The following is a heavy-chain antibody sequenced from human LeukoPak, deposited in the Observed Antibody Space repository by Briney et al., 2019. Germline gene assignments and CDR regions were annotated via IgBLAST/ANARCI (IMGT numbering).Heavy chain of an antibody. J-gene: IGHJ4*02. CDR1: GYTFTDRY. D-gene: IGHD3-16*01. Sequence: GASVKVSRKPSGYTFTDRYTHWVRQAPGQGLEWMGWINPDSGDTYYTQKFQGRITMNRDTSISTVYMELTRLTSDDTGVYYCARENRSGGIVDGEDYWGQGTLVTVSS. CDR3: ARENRSGGIVDGEDY. CDR2: INPDSGDT. V-gene: IGHV1-2*02.